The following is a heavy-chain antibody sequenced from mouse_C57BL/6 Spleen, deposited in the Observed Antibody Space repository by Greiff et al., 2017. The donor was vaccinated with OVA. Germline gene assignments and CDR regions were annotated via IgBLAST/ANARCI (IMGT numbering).Heavy chain of an antibody. Sequence: QVQLQQSGAELVRPGTSVKVSCKASGYAFTNYLIEWVKQRPGQGLEWIGVINPGSGGTNYNEKFKGKATLTADKSSSTAYMQLSSLTSEDSAVYFCASGRDYAMDDWGQGTSVTVSS. J-gene: IGHJ4*01. V-gene: IGHV1-54*01. CDR3: ASGRDYAMDD. CDR2: INPGSGGT. CDR1: GYAFTNYL. D-gene: IGHD4-1*01.